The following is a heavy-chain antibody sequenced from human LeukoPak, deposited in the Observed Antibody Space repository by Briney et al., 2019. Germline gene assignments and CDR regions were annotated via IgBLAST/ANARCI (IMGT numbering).Heavy chain of an antibody. Sequence: SETLSLNGAGYGWTFCGYYWSWIRQRPGKGLKWIGDINHSGSTNYNPSLKSRVTISVDTSKNQFSLKLSSVTAADTAVYYCARDSMITFGGAGFDYWGQGTLVTVSS. V-gene: IGHV4-34*01. CDR2: INHSGST. J-gene: IGHJ4*02. CDR1: GWTFCGYY. CDR3: ARDSMITFGGAGFDY. D-gene: IGHD3-16*01.